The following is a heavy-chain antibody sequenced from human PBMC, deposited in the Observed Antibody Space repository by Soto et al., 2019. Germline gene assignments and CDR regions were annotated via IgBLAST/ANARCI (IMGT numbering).Heavy chain of an antibody. J-gene: IGHJ6*02. CDR3: ARGNPFNYAGFDV. CDR2: MNAKSGDT. Sequence: QAHLEQSGAELKRPGASVKVSCKASGYTFSDFDINWLRQASGQGPEWMGWMNAKSGDTFFPQRFQGKFNVTWDTSLSTAYMEVGSLTSDDTAIYYCARGNPFNYAGFDVWGQGTTVAVSS. CDR1: GYTFSDFD. V-gene: IGHV1-8*01. D-gene: IGHD3-16*01.